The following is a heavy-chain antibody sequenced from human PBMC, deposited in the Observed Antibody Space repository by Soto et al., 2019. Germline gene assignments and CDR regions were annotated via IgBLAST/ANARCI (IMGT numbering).Heavy chain of an antibody. V-gene: IGHV1-69*01. CDR1: GGTFSSYA. D-gene: IGHD2-15*01. CDR2: IIPIFGTA. CDR3: ASSYCSGGSCYSLIYFQH. J-gene: IGHJ1*01. Sequence: QVQLVQSGAEVKKPGSSVKVSCKASGGTFSSYAISWVRQAPGQGLEWMGGIIPIFGTANYAQKFQGRVTITADESTSTAYMVLSSLRSEDTAVYYCASSYCSGGSCYSLIYFQHWGQGTLVTVSS.